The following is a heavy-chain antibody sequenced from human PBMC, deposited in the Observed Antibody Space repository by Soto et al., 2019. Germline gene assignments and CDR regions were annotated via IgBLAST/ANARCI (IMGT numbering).Heavy chain of an antibody. Sequence: SVKVSFKASGGTFSSYAISWVRHAPGQGLEWMGGIIPIFGTANYAQKFQGRVTITADKSTSTAYMELSSLRSEDTAVYYCARESRGYDFWSGYLDAFDIWGQGTMVTVSS. CDR3: ARESRGYDFWSGYLDAFDI. V-gene: IGHV1-69*06. J-gene: IGHJ3*02. D-gene: IGHD3-3*01. CDR1: GGTFSSYA. CDR2: IIPIFGTA.